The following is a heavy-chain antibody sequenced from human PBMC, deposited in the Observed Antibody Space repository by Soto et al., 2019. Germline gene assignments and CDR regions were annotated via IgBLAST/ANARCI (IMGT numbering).Heavy chain of an antibody. J-gene: IGHJ4*02. CDR1: GGTFSSYA. CDR3: ARAIMATNPRPFDY. D-gene: IGHD5-12*01. V-gene: IGHV1-69*13. CDR2: VIPIFGTA. Sequence: SVKVSCKASGGTFSSYAISWVRQAPGQGLEWMGGVIPIFGTANYAQKFQGRVTITADESTSTAYMELSSLRSEDTAVYYCARAIMATNPRPFDYWGQGTLVTVSS.